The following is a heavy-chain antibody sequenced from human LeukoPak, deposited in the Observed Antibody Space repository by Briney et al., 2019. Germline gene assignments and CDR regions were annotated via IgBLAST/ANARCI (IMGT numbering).Heavy chain of an antibody. Sequence: GGSLRLSCAASGFTFSEHHMDWVRQAPRKGLEWVARIRNKANRYTTEYAASVKGRFTISRDDSKNSLYLQMNGLKTEDTAVYYCARSPRGTSPFDYWGQGTLVTVSS. V-gene: IGHV3-72*01. D-gene: IGHD1-7*01. J-gene: IGHJ4*02. CDR3: ARSPRGTSPFDY. CDR1: GFTFSEHH. CDR2: IRNKANRYTT.